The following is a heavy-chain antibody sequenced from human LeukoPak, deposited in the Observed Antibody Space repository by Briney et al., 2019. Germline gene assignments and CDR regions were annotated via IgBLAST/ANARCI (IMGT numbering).Heavy chain of an antibody. D-gene: IGHD3-22*01. CDR1: GFTFNTYA. CDR2: ITSNGGST. CDR3: ARAVSSGYYYG. J-gene: IGHJ4*02. Sequence: GGSLRLSCAASGFTFNTYAMHWVRQAPGMGLEYVSAITSNGGSTYYANSVKGRFTISRDNSKNTLYLQMGSLRPEDMAVYYCARAVSSGYYYGWGQGTLVTVSS. V-gene: IGHV3-64*01.